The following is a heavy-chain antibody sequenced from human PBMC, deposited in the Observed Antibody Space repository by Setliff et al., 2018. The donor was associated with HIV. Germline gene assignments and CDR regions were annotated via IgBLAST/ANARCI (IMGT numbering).Heavy chain of an antibody. D-gene: IGHD2-2*01. V-gene: IGHV4-34*01. CDR3: ARGPAEWQIVVVPAAHWYFDL. CDR1: GGSFSGYY. CDR2: INHSGST. J-gene: IGHJ2*01. Sequence: LSLTCAVYGGSFSGYYWNWIRQSPGKGLEWIGEINHSGSTSYNPSLKSRITISVDTSEKQFSLKLNSVTAADTAVYYCARGPAEWQIVVVPAAHWYFDLWCRGTLVTV.